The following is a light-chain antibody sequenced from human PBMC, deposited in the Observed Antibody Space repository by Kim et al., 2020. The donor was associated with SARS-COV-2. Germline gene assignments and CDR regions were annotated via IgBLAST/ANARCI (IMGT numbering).Light chain of an antibody. V-gene: IGLV3-21*04. CDR3: QVWDSSRV. J-gene: IGLJ3*02. CDR1: NIGSKS. Sequence: SYELTQPPSVSVAPGKTARITCGEDNIGSKSVHWYQQKPDQAPVLVIYYDSDRPSGIPERFSGSNSGNTATLTISRVEAGDEADYYCQVWDSSRVFGGGTQLTVL. CDR2: YDS.